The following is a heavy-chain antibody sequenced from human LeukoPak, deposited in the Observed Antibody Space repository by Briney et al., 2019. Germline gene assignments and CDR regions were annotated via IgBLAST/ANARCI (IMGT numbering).Heavy chain of an antibody. J-gene: IGHJ4*02. CDR2: VKSKSAGETT. Sequence: GGSLRLSCAASGLTFGNAWMSWVRQAPGKGLDWVARVKSKSAGETTDYAAPVKGRFTISRDDSKNTLYLQMNSLKTEDTAVYYCTLIQGWGSGSYYRDFWGQGTLVTVSS. CDR1: GLTFGNAW. V-gene: IGHV3-15*01. CDR3: TLIQGWGSGSYYRDF. D-gene: IGHD3-10*01.